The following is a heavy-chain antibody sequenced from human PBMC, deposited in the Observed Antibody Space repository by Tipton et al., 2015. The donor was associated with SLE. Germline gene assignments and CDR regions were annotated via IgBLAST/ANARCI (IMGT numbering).Heavy chain of an antibody. Sequence: QLVQSGAEVKKPGESLRISCKGSGYSFTSYWISWVRQKPGKGLEWMGRIDPSDSDTKYSPSFQGHVTMSTDTSITTAYLQWSSLKASDTAMYYCARHGTIDYRGQGTLVTVSS. D-gene: IGHD5-24*01. CDR2: IDPSDSDT. CDR1: GYSFTSYW. V-gene: IGHV5-10-1*01. J-gene: IGHJ4*02. CDR3: ARHGTIDY.